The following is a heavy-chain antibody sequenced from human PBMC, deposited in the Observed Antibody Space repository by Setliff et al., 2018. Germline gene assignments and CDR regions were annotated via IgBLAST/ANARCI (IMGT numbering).Heavy chain of an antibody. D-gene: IGHD6-19*01. CDR2: ISSSSSTI. CDR3: ARDSSSDWYYGKSHDN. CDR1: GFTFSIYG. Sequence: GGSLRLSCAASGFTFSIYGMNWVRQAPGEGLEWVSYISSSSSTIDYADSVKGRFTISGDNAGDSLYLQMNSLRVEDTAVYFCARDSSSDWYYGKSHDNWGQGTLVTVSS. V-gene: IGHV3-48*01. J-gene: IGHJ4*02.